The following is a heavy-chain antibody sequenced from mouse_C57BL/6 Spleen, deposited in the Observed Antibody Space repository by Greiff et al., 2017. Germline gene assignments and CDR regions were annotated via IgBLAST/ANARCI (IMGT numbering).Heavy chain of an antibody. D-gene: IGHD1-1*01. CDR1: GYTFTSYW. CDR3: AREYYGSNYFDY. Sequence: QVQLQQPGAELVKPGASVKLSCKASGYTFTSYWMQWVKQRPGQGLEWIGEIDPSDSYTNYNQKFKGKATLTVATSSSTAYMQLSSLTSEDSAVYYCAREYYGSNYFDYWGQGTTLTVAS. V-gene: IGHV1-50*01. CDR2: IDPSDSYT. J-gene: IGHJ2*01.